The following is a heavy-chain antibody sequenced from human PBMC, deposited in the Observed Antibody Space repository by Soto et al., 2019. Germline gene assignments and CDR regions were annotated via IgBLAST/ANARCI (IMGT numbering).Heavy chain of an antibody. V-gene: IGHV3-23*01. CDR2: ISGSGGST. CDR3: AKTYSSGWSYWFDP. CDR1: GFTFSSYA. J-gene: IGHJ5*02. D-gene: IGHD6-19*01. Sequence: SGGSLRLSCAASGFTFSSYAMSWVRQAPGKGLEWVSAISGSGGSTYYADSVKGRFTISRDNSKNTLYLQMNSLRAEDTAVYYCAKTYSSGWSYWFDPWGQGTLVTVSS.